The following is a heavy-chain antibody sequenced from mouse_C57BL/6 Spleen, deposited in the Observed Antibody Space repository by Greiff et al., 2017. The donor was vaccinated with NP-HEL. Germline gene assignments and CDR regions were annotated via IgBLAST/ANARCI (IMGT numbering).Heavy chain of an antibody. J-gene: IGHJ4*01. D-gene: IGHD1-1*01. V-gene: IGHV5-4*01. CDR1: GFTFSSYA. CDR2: ISDGGSYT. Sequence: EVKLQESGGGLVKPGGSLKLSCAASGFTFSSYAMSWVRQTPEKRLEWVATISDGGSYTYYPDNVKGRFTISRDNAKNNLYLQMSHLKSEDTAMYYCARDKVYYGSSRYAMDYWGQGTSVTVSS. CDR3: ARDKVYYGSSRYAMDY.